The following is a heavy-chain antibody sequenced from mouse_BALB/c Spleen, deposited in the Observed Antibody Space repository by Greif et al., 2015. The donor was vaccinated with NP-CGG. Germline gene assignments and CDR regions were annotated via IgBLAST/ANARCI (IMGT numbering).Heavy chain of an antibody. Sequence: QVQLQQSGAELVRPGVSVKISCKGSGYTFTDYAMHWVKQSHAKSLEWIGVISTYYGDASYNQKFKGKATMTVDKSSSTAHMELGRLTSEDSAIYYCARATMITLFAYWGQGTLVAVSA. V-gene: IGHV1S137*01. J-gene: IGHJ3*01. D-gene: IGHD2-4*01. CDR3: ARATMITLFAY. CDR2: ISTYYGDA. CDR1: GYTFTDYA.